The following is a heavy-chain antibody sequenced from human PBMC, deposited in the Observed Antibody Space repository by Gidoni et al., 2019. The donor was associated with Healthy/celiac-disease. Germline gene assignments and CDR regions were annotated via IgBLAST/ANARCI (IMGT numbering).Heavy chain of an antibody. V-gene: IGHV3-15*01. CDR3: TTFLSGGYDFWSGYQY. CDR1: GFMFSNDW. J-gene: IGHJ4*02. D-gene: IGHD3-3*01. CDR2: IKSKTDGGTT. Sequence: EVQLVESGGGLVKPAGSLRLSCAVYGFMFSNDWMGWVRQAPGKGLEWVGRIKSKTDGGTTDYAAPVKGRFTISRDDSKNTLYLQMNSLKTEDTAVYYCTTFLSGGYDFWSGYQYWGQGTLVTVSS.